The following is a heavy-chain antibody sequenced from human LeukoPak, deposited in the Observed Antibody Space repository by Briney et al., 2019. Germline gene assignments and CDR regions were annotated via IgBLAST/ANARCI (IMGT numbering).Heavy chain of an antibody. CDR3: ARRDCVGDCYSNWFAP. V-gene: IGHV1-46*01. CDR1: GYTFTNYF. Sequence: ASVKVSCKASGYTFTNYFMHWVRQAPGQGLEWMGIINPRGGSTGYAQKFQGRITMTTDMSTRTVYMELSSLESEDTAVYYCARRDCVGDCYSNWFAPWGQGTLVTVSS. J-gene: IGHJ5*02. CDR2: INPRGGST. D-gene: IGHD2-21*02.